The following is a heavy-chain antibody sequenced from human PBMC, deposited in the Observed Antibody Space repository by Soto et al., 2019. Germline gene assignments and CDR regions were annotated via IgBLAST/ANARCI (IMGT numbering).Heavy chain of an antibody. CDR3: ARRMSGSYSDY. J-gene: IGHJ4*02. CDR2: INYSGST. D-gene: IGHD1-26*01. V-gene: IGHV4-39*01. CDR1: GDSISSSTYY. Sequence: PSETLSLTCTVSGDSISSSTYYWGWIRQPPGKGLEWIGSINYSGSTYYNPSLKRRVAISVDTSNNQFSLKLSSVTAAVTAVYYCARRMSGSYSDYWGQGTLVTVSS.